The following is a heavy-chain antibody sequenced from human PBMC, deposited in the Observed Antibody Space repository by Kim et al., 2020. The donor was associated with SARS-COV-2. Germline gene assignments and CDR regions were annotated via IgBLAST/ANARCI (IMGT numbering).Heavy chain of an antibody. CDR1: GFTFSSYG. Sequence: GGSLRLSCAASGFTFSSYGMHWVRQAPGKGLEWVAVISYDGSNKYYADSVKGRFTISRDNSKNTLYLQMNSLRAEDTAVYYCAKAENYDYVWGSVSGMDVWGQGTTVTVSS. J-gene: IGHJ6*02. D-gene: IGHD3-16*01. V-gene: IGHV3-30*18. CDR3: AKAENYDYVWGSVSGMDV. CDR2: ISYDGSNK.